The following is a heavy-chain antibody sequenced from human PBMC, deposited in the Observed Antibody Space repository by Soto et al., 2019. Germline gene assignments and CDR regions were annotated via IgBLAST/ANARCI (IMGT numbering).Heavy chain of an antibody. CDR3: ARGVAVADTLDHDAFDI. Sequence: QVQLQESGPGLVKPSETLSLTCTVSGGSISSYYWSWIRQPPGKGLEWIGYIYYSGSTNYNPSLKSRVTISVDTSKNQFSLKLSSVTAADTAVYYCARGVAVADTLDHDAFDIWGQGTMVTVSS. D-gene: IGHD6-19*01. CDR1: GGSISSYY. V-gene: IGHV4-59*01. CDR2: IYYSGST. J-gene: IGHJ3*02.